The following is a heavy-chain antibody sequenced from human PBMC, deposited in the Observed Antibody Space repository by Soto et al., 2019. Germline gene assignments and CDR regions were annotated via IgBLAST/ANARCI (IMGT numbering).Heavy chain of an antibody. Sequence: QVQLVQSGAEVKKPGSSVKVSCKASGGTFSSYAISWVRQAPGQGLEWMGGIIPIFGTANSAQKFQGRVTITADESTSTDYMEVSSLRSEDTDLYYCARDRSGYPHFDYWGQGTLVTVSS. CDR2: IIPIFGTA. CDR3: ARDRSGYPHFDY. CDR1: GGTFSSYA. J-gene: IGHJ4*02. D-gene: IGHD3-22*01. V-gene: IGHV1-69*01.